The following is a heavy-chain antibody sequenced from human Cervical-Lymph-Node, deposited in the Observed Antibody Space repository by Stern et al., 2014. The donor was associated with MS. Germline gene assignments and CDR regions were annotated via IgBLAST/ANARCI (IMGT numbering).Heavy chain of an antibody. CDR2: IIPAFGTT. CDR1: GGTFSSDV. D-gene: IGHD2/OR15-2a*01. Sequence: QVQLVESGAEVKKPGSSVQVSCKASGGTFSSDVINWVRQAPGQGLEWMGGIIPAFGTTNSAQKFQGRLKISADESMRTAYMELSSLSSEDTALYYCATTFRWGQGTLITVSS. J-gene: IGHJ4*02. V-gene: IGHV1-69*01. CDR3: ATTFR.